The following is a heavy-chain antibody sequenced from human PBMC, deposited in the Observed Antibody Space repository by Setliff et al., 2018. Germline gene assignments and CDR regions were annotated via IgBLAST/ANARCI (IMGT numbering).Heavy chain of an antibody. CDR3: ARQPSSGAYYNPRPYYFDY. J-gene: IGHJ4*02. V-gene: IGHV1-18*01. Sequence: GASVKVSCKAFGYTFAKYGTSWVRQAPGQGLEWMGWISGYNSRTNNAQHLQGRVTVTTDTSTSTAYMELRSVTAADTAVYFCARQPSSGAYYNPRPYYFDYWGQGTLVTVSS. CDR1: GYTFAKYG. CDR2: ISGYNSRT. D-gene: IGHD3-10*01.